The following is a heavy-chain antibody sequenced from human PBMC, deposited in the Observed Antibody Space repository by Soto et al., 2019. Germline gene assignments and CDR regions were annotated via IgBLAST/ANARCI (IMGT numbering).Heavy chain of an antibody. J-gene: IGHJ4*02. V-gene: IGHV4-4*02. CDR2: ISDSGNT. CDR3: AGGRVPGSTIY. Sequence: QVQLQESGPGLLDPSGTLSLTCAVSGDSISSSHWWSWVRQPPGKGREWIGEISDSGNTNYSPSLKGRITVSLDKSQNHFSLTLTSVTAADTAFYHCAGGRVPGSTIYWGQGTLVTVST. D-gene: IGHD3-10*01. CDR1: GDSISSSHW.